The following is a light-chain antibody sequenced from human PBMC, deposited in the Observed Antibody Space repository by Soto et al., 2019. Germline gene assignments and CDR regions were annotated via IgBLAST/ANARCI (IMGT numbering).Light chain of an antibody. V-gene: IGKV3-20*01. Sequence: DIVLTQSPGTLSLSPGESATLSCRASQSVDSTYIAWYQQKPGQAPRLLIFGASGRATGIPDRFSGSGSGTDFTLTISRLDPEDFAVYYCQQYNDWPLTFGQGTKVDIK. CDR2: GAS. J-gene: IGKJ1*01. CDR3: QQYNDWPLT. CDR1: QSVDSTY.